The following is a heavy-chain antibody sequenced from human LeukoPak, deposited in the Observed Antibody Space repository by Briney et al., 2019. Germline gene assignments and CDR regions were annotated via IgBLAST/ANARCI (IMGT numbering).Heavy chain of an antibody. CDR3: ARDESIVPAAESEGFDY. Sequence: GASVKVSCKASGYTFTGYYMHWVRQAPGQGLEWMGWINPNSGGTNYAQKFQGRATMTRDTSISTAYMELSRLRSDDTAVYYCARDESIVPAAESEGFDYWGQGTLVTVSS. V-gene: IGHV1-2*02. CDR2: INPNSGGT. CDR1: GYTFTGYY. D-gene: IGHD2-2*01. J-gene: IGHJ4*02.